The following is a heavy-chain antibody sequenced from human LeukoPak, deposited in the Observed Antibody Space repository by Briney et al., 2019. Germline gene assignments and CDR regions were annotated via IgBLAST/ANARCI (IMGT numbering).Heavy chain of an antibody. J-gene: IGHJ4*02. CDR2: IYTSGST. Sequence: SETLSLTCTVSGGSISSYYWSWIRQPAGKGLEWIGRIYTSGSTNYNPSLKSRVTMSVDTSKNQFSLKLSSVTAADTAVYYCAREGSHEPSSGNSAVSYTPDYWGQGTLVTVSS. D-gene: IGHD4-23*01. CDR3: AREGSHEPSSGNSAVSYTPDY. CDR1: GGSISSYY. V-gene: IGHV4-4*07.